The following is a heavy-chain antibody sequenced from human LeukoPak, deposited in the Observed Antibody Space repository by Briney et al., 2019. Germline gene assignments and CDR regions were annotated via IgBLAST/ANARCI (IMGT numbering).Heavy chain of an antibody. D-gene: IGHD6-13*01. CDR2: INHSGST. V-gene: IGHV4-34*01. Sequence: SETLSLTCAVYGGSFSGYYWSWIRQPPGKGLEWIGEINHSGSTNYNPSLKSRVTISVDTSKNQFSLKLSSVTAADTAVYYCARIAAAGTVDYWGQGTLVTVSS. CDR1: GGSFSGYY. J-gene: IGHJ4*02. CDR3: ARIAAAGTVDY.